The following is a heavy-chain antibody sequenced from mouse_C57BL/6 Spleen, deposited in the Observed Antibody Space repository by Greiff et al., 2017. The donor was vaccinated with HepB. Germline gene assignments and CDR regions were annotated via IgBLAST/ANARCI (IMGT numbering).Heavy chain of an antibody. V-gene: IGHV5-6*01. CDR1: GFTFSSYG. Sequence: EVHLVESGGDLVKPGGSLKLSCAASGFTFSSYGMSWVRQTPDKRLEWVATICSGGSYTYYPDSVKGRFTISRDNAKNTLYLQMSSLKSEDTAMYYCAREKNYAMDYWGQVTSVTVSS. J-gene: IGHJ4*01. CDR2: ICSGGSYT. CDR3: AREKNYAMDY.